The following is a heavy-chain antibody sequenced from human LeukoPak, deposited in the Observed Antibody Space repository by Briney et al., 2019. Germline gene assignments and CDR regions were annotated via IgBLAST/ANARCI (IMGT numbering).Heavy chain of an antibody. Sequence: SETLSLTCTVSGGSISSGGYYWSWIRQPPGKGLEWIGYIYHSGSTYYNPSLKSRVTISVDTSKNQFSLKLSSVTAADTAVYYGGRGFEYSSGRYNWFAPGGRGTLFTVSS. D-gene: IGHD6-19*01. CDR3: GRGFEYSSGRYNWFAP. CDR1: GGSISSGGYY. V-gene: IGHV4-30-2*02. CDR2: IYHSGST. J-gene: IGHJ5*02.